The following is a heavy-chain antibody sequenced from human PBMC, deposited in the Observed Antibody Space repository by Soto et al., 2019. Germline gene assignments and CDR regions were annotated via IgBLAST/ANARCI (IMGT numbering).Heavy chain of an antibody. Sequence: EVQVLESGGGLVQPGGSLRLSCAASGFPFSTSAMNWVRQAPGKGLEWVSIISASSDAAYYAESVKGRFASSRDNSKDTLYLHMNSLRAEDTAVYYCAKYSGSYPVYNGLSLWDQGTTVTVS. J-gene: IGHJ6*02. V-gene: IGHV3-23*01. CDR3: AKYSGSYPVYNGLSL. CDR1: GFPFSTSA. CDR2: ISASSDAA. D-gene: IGHD1-26*01.